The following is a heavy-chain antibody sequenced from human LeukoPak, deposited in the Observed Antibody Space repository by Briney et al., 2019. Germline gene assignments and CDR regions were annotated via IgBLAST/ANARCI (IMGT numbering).Heavy chain of an antibody. V-gene: IGHV3-48*01. CDR1: GFTFSSHN. Sequence: QLGGSLRLSCAASGFTFSSHNMNGFRQAPGKGLEGVSYIITSSTIVYYAESVKGRFTISRDNAKTSLYLQMNSLRAEDTAVYYCARDRYSMSSAFDYWGQGTLVTVFS. CDR3: ARDRYSMSSAFDY. D-gene: IGHD6-6*01. J-gene: IGHJ4*02. CDR2: IITSSTIV.